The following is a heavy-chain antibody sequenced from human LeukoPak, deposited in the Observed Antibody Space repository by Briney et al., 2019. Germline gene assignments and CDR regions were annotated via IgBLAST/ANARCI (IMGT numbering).Heavy chain of an antibody. J-gene: IGHJ4*02. CDR3: ARGRPSGRSKLGSYFDY. CDR2: ISSNGGGT. Sequence: EPGGSLRLSCAASGFTFSSYAMHWVRQAPGKGLEYVSAISSNGGGTYYANSVKGRFTISRDNSKNTLYLQMGSLRAEDMAVYYCARGRPSGRSKLGSYFDYWGQGTLVTVSS. V-gene: IGHV3-64*01. D-gene: IGHD7-27*01. CDR1: GFTFSSYA.